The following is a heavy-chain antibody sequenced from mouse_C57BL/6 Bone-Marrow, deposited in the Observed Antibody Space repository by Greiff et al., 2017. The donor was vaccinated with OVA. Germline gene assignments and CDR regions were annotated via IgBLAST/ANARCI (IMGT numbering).Heavy chain of an antibody. D-gene: IGHD1-1*02. Sequence: VQLQQSGAELVRPGASVTLSCKASGYTFTDYEMHWVKQTPVPGLEWIGAIDPETGGTAYNQKFKGKAILTADKSSSTAYMELRSLTSEDSAVYYCTRSHGLYWYFDVWGTGTTVTVSS. CDR2: IDPETGGT. V-gene: IGHV1-15*01. CDR3: TRSHGLYWYFDV. CDR1: GYTFTDYE. J-gene: IGHJ1*03.